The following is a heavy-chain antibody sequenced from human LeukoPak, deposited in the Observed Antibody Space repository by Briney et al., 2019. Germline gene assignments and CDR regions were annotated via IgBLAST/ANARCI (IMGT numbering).Heavy chain of an antibody. CDR1: GFTFTNFA. CDR3: ARRSRDGWYFDY. J-gene: IGHJ4*02. D-gene: IGHD5-24*01. V-gene: IGHV3-30*04. Sequence: PGRSLRLSCVASGFTFTNFAVHWVRQAPGKGLEWVAFISYDGSTKYYADSVKGRSTISRDNSKNTLYLQMNSLRTEDTAVYYCARRSRDGWYFDYWGQGTLVTVSS. CDR2: ISYDGSTK.